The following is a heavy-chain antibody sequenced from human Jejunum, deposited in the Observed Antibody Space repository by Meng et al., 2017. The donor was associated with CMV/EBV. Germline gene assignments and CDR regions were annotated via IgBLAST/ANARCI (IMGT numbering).Heavy chain of an antibody. Sequence: IACKVSGYSFTSHCIGWVRQMPGKGLEWMGIICPSDSNIRYSPSFQGQVTISADKSISTAYLQWSSLKASDTAMYYCARTTKCDYWGQGTRVTVSS. CDR3: ARTTKCDY. V-gene: IGHV5-51*01. CDR1: GYSFTSHC. D-gene: IGHD1-1*01. CDR2: ICPSDSNI. J-gene: IGHJ4*02.